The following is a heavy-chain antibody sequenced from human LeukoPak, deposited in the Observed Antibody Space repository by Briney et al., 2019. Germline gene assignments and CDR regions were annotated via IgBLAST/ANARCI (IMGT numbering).Heavy chain of an antibody. V-gene: IGHV4-61*02. J-gene: IGHJ3*02. Sequence: SETLSLTCTVSGGSISSGSYYWSWIRQPAGKGLEWIGRIYTSGSTNYNPSLKSRVTMSVDTSKNQFSLKLSSVTAADTAVYYCARVGSHFDAFDIWGQGTMVTVSS. CDR3: ARVGSHFDAFDI. D-gene: IGHD3-10*01. CDR1: GGSISSGSYY. CDR2: IYTSGST.